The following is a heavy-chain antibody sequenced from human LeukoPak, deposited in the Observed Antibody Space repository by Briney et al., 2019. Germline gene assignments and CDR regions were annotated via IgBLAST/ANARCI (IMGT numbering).Heavy chain of an antibody. CDR2: INPNSGGT. J-gene: IGHJ4*02. V-gene: IGHV1-2*02. D-gene: IGHD3-9*01. CDR3: ARDPHRSRTYDILTGQPYY. CDR1: GYTFTGYY. Sequence: GASVKVSCKASGYTFTGYYMHWVRQAPGQGLEWMGWINPNSGGTNYAQKFQGRVTMTRDTSISTAYMELSRLRSDDTAVYYCARDPHRSRTYDILTGQPYYWGQGTLVTVSS.